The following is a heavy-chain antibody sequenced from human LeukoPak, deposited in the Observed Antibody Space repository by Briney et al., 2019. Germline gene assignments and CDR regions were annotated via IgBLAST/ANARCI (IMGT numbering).Heavy chain of an antibody. D-gene: IGHD6-19*01. CDR1: GGTFSSYA. V-gene: IGHV1-69*13. J-gene: IGHJ4*02. Sequence: ASVKVSCKASGGTFSSYAISWVRQAPGQGLEWMGGIIPIFGTANYAQKFQGRVTITADESTSTAYMELSSLRSEDTAVYYCAREGAVAGFFDYWGQGTLVTVSS. CDR3: AREGAVAGFFDY. CDR2: IIPIFGTA.